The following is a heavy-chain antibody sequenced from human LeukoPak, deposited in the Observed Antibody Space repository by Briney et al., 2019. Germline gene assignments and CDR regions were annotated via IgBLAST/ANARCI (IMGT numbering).Heavy chain of an antibody. V-gene: IGHV4-34*01. D-gene: IGHD3-10*01. J-gene: IGHJ4*02. CDR1: GGSFSGYY. CDR3: ARGSSDGSGSYYPFEY. CDR2: INHSGST. Sequence: PSETLSLTCAVYGGSFSGYYWSWIRQPPGKGLEWIGEINHSGSTNYNPSLKSRVTISVDTSKNQFSLKLSSVTAADTAVYYCARGSSDGSGSYYPFEYWGQGTLVTVSS.